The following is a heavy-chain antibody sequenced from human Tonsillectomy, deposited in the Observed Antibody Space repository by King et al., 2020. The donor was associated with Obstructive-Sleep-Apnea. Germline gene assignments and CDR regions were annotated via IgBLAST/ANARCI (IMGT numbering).Heavy chain of an antibody. V-gene: IGHV4-38-2*02. CDR1: GYSISSRSY. CDR3: ARGVVRGIIMYDYFDY. D-gene: IGHD3-10*01. CDR2: ISQSGST. Sequence: LPLQESGPGLVKPLETLSLTCTVSGYSISSRSYWGWIRQPPGKGLEWIGSISQSGSTYYNPSLKSRVAISVDTSRNHFSLNLTSVTAADTAVYYCARGVVRGIIMYDYFDYWGQGALVTVSS. J-gene: IGHJ4*02.